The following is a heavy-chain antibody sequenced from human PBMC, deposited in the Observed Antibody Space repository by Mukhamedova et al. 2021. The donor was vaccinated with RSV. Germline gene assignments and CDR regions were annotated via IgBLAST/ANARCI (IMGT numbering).Heavy chain of an antibody. CDR3: ARRPYAFWSYHYYGMDV. V-gene: IGHV5-51*01. Sequence: GKGLEWMGIIYPGDSDTRYSPSFQGQVTISADKSISTAYLQWSSLKASDTAMYYCARRPYAFWSYHYYGMDVLCPGTTFTVSS. D-gene: IGHD3-3*01. J-gene: IGHJ6*02. CDR2: IYPGDSDT.